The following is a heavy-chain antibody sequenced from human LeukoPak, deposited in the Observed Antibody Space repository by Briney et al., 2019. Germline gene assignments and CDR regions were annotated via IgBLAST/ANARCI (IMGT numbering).Heavy chain of an antibody. CDR2: IYPGDSDT. Sequence: PGESLKISCKGSGCSFTSYWIGWVRQMPGKGLEWMGIIYPGDSDTRYSPSFQGQVTISADKSISTAYLQWSSLKASDTAMYYCARRRYCSSTSCSNWFDPWGQGTLVTVSS. J-gene: IGHJ5*02. D-gene: IGHD2-2*01. V-gene: IGHV5-51*01. CDR3: ARRRYCSSTSCSNWFDP. CDR1: GCSFTSYW.